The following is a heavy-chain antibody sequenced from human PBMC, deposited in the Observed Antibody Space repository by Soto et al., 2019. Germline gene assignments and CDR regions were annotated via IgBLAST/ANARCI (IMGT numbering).Heavy chain of an antibody. V-gene: IGHV4-59*01. D-gene: IGHD3-22*01. CDR1: GGSISSYY. CDR3: ARSKRRGGDYYDSSGYYGHNYYYGMDV. J-gene: IGHJ6*02. CDR2: IYYSGST. Sequence: PSETLSLTCTGSGGSISSYYWSWIRQPPGKGLEWIGYIYYSGSTNYNPSLKSRVTISVDTSKNQFSLKLSSVTAADTAVYYCARSKRRGGDYYDSSGYYGHNYYYGMDVWGQGITVTVSS.